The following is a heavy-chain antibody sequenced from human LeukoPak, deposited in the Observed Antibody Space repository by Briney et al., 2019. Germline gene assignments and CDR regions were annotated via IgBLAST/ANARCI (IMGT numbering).Heavy chain of an antibody. V-gene: IGHV4-38-2*01. J-gene: IGHJ4*02. CDR1: GYSISSGYY. D-gene: IGHD5-18*01. CDR3: ARGNGRIQLSRH. CDR2: IYYSGST. Sequence: SETLSLTCAVSGYSISSGYYWGWIRQPPGKGLEWIGYIYYSGSTYYNPSLKSRVTISVDTSKNQFSLKLSSVTAADTAVYYCARGNGRIQLSRHWGQGTLVTVSS.